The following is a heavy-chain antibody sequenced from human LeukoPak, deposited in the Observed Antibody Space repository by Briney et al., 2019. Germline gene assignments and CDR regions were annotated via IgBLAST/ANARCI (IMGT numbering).Heavy chain of an antibody. V-gene: IGHV4-59*01. CDR1: GGSISSYY. J-gene: IGHJ6*02. CDR3: ARDPSGGGDYYYYGMDV. CDR2: IYYRGST. Sequence: SETLSLTCTVSGGSISSYYWSWIRQPPGKGLEWIGYIYYRGSTNYNPSLKSRVTISEDTSKNQFSLKLSSVTAADTAVYYCARDPSGGGDYYYYGMDVWGQGTTVTVSS. D-gene: IGHD2-21*01.